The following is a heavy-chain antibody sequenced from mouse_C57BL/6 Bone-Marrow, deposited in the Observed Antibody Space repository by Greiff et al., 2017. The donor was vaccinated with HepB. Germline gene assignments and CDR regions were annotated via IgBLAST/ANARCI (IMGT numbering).Heavy chain of an antibody. CDR1: GFNIKDDY. V-gene: IGHV14-4*01. CDR3: STSDGSSDIAY. J-gene: IGHJ3*01. D-gene: IGHD1-1*01. CDR2: IDPENGDT. Sequence: EVQLQQSGAELVRPGASVKLSCTASGFNIKDDYMHWVKQRPEQGLEWIGRIDPENGDTEYASKVQGKATITADTTSNTAYLQLSSLTSEETAVYYCSTSDGSSDIAYWGQGTLVTVSA.